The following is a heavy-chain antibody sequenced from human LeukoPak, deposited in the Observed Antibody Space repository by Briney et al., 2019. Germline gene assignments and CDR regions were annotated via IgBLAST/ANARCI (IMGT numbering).Heavy chain of an antibody. CDR1: GFTFSSYA. Sequence: PGGSLRLSCAASGFTFSSYAMSGVRQAPGKGLEWVSAISGSGGSTYYADSVKGRFTISRDNSKNTLYLQMNSLRAEDTAVYYCAKRPTLGASSGSYDYWGQGTLVTVSS. CDR2: ISGSGGST. J-gene: IGHJ4*02. D-gene: IGHD3-16*01. V-gene: IGHV3-23*01. CDR3: AKRPTLGASSGSYDY.